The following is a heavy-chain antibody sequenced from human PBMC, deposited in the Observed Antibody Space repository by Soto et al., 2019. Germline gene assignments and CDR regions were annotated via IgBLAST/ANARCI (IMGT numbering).Heavy chain of an antibody. Sequence: SETLSLTCTVSGGSISSYYWSWIRQPPGKGLEWIGEIYHSGRTNYNPSLKSRVTISVDKSKNHFSLKLTSVTAADTAVYYCARSEATVLEYWGQGTLVTVSS. D-gene: IGHD4-17*01. CDR1: GGSISSYY. CDR3: ARSEATVLEY. CDR2: IYHSGRT. V-gene: IGHV4-59*12. J-gene: IGHJ4*02.